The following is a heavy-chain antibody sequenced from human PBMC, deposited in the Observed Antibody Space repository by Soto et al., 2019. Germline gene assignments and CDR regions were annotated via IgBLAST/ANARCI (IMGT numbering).Heavy chain of an antibody. CDR3: ASGPYCSGGSCYGFFDY. V-gene: IGHV1-69*01. CDR2: IIPIFGTA. CDR1: GGTFSSYA. D-gene: IGHD2-15*01. J-gene: IGHJ4*02. Sequence: QVQLVQSGAEVKKPGSSVKVSCKASGGTFSSYAISWVRQAPGQGLEWMGGIIPIFGTANYAQKFQGRVTITADESTSTAYMELSSLRSEDTAVYYCASGPYCSGGSCYGFFDYWGQGTLVTVSS.